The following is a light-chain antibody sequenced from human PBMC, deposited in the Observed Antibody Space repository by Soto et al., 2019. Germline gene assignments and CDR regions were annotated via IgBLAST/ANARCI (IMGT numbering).Light chain of an antibody. CDR3: QQYDDLPIT. CDR2: DAS. CDR1: QSISSY. J-gene: IGKJ5*01. Sequence: DIQMTQSPSALAASVGDRVTITCRASQSISSYLNWYQQKPGKAPKLLIDDASNLATGVPSRFSGRGSGTDFTFTISSLQPEDVATYYCQQYDDLPITFGQGTRLEI. V-gene: IGKV1-33*01.